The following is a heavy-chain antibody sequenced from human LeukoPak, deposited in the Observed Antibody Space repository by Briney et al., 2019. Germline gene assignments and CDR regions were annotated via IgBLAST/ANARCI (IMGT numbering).Heavy chain of an antibody. Sequence: SETLSLTCTVSGGSISSYYWSWIRQPAGKGLEWIGRIYTSGSTNYNPSLKSRVTMSVDTSKNQFSLKLSSVTAADTAVYYCARVDYDSSGPNYYYYGMDVWGQGTTVTASS. CDR3: ARVDYDSSGPNYYYYGMDV. D-gene: IGHD3-22*01. J-gene: IGHJ6*02. CDR2: IYTSGST. CDR1: GGSISSYY. V-gene: IGHV4-4*07.